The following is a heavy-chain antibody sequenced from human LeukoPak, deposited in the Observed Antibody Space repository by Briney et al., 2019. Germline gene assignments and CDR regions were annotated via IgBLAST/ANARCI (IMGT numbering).Heavy chain of an antibody. J-gene: IGHJ4*02. CDR2: FDPENGET. V-gene: IGHV1-24*01. D-gene: IGHD6-6*01. CDR1: GYSLNDIA. Sequence: ASVKVSCKGSGYSLNDIAMHWVRQAPGKGLEWMGGFDPENGETIYAQSFQGRVNMTEDTSTDTAYMELGSLTSEDTAVYYCASPASDLFFDLWGQGTLVTVSA. CDR3: ASPASDLFFDL.